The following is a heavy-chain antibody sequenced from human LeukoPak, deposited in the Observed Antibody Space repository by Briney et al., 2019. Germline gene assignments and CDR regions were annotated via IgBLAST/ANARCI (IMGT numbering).Heavy chain of an antibody. CDR3: ARARLAGPPDY. J-gene: IGHJ4*02. D-gene: IGHD3-10*01. Sequence: PGGSLRLSCAASGFTFSYYSMNWIRQPPGKGLEWIGTIYYSGSTYYNPSLKSRVTISIDTSTNQFSLKLSSVTAADTAVYYCARARLAGPPDYWGQGTLVTVSS. V-gene: IGHV4-39*01. CDR2: IYYSGST. CDR1: GFTFSYYS.